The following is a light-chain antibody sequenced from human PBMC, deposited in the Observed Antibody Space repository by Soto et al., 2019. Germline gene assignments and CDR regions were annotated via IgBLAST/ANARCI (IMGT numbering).Light chain of an antibody. CDR3: QQSYNLKFT. CDR1: QTISRY. CDR2: AAS. Sequence: DIQMTQSPASLSASVGDRVTITCRASQTISRYLNWYQQKPGKAPKLLIYAASTLQSGVPSRFSGSESGTDFTLTISSLQPEDFTTYYCQQSYNLKFTFGPRTKVDIK. J-gene: IGKJ3*01. V-gene: IGKV1-39*01.